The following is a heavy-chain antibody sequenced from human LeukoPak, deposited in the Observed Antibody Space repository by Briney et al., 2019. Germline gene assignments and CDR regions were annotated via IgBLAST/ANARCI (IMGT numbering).Heavy chain of an antibody. J-gene: IGHJ3*02. CDR3: AREGDGYDNAFDI. Sequence: PGGSLRLSCAASGFTVSSTYMTWVRQAPGKGLEWVSVIYSGGSTYYADSVKGRFTISRDNSKNTLYLQMNSLRAEDTAVYYCAREGDGYDNAFDIWGQGTTVTVSS. CDR1: GFTVSSTY. CDR2: IYSGGST. V-gene: IGHV3-53*01. D-gene: IGHD5-12*01.